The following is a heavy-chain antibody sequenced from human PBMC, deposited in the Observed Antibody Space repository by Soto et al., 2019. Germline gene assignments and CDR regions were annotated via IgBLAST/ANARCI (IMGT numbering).Heavy chain of an antibody. CDR3: TRGGDPYKTGH. CDR2: IHYSGST. J-gene: IGHJ4*02. D-gene: IGHD2-21*01. V-gene: IGHV4-59*01. CDR1: GGTISSYY. Sequence: SETISITCSGSGGTISSYYWSWIRQPPGKGLEWIGFIHYSGSTNYNPSLKGRVTMSVDTSKNQFSLKLTSVNTADTAIYYCTRGGDPYKTGHRGQGTLVTISS.